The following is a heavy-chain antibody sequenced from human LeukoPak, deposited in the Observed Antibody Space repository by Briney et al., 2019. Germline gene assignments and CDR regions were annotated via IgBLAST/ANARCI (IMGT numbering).Heavy chain of an antibody. CDR1: RNIFTGYF. D-gene: IGHD3-22*01. V-gene: IGHV1-2*02. CDR2: INPKNGGT. Sequence: ASVKVSCKASRNIFTGYFIHWVRQAPGQGLEWMGWINPKNGGTNPAEKFQGRVTITTDESTSTAYMELSGLRSEDTAVYYCARGGYYYDSSGYQPPDYWGQGTLVTVSS. CDR3: ARGGYYYDSSGYQPPDY. J-gene: IGHJ4*02.